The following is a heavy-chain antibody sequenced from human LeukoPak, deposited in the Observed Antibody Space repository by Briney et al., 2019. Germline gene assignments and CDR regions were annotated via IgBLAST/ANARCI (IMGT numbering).Heavy chain of an antibody. V-gene: IGHV1-18*01. D-gene: IGHD1-14*01. J-gene: IGHJ4*02. CDR2: ISPYNGNT. Sequence: GASVKVSCKASGYTFTSYGINWLRQAPGQGLEWMAWISPYNGNTNHVQKLQGRVTMTTDTSTSTVYLELRSLRSDDTAVYYCARESLGTTDYWGQGTLVTVSS. CDR3: ARESLGTTDY. CDR1: GYTFTSYG.